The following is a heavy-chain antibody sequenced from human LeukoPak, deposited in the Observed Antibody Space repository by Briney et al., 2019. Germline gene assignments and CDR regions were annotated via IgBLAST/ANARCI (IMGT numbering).Heavy chain of an antibody. CDR1: GYSFTSYW. D-gene: IGHD6-13*01. J-gene: IGHJ4*02. V-gene: IGHV5-51*01. Sequence: GESRKISCKGSGYSFTSYWIAWVRQMPGKGLEWIGIIYPGDSDTRYSPSFQGQVTIPADKSISTAYLQWSSLRASDTAMYYCARLGIAAAAVDYWGQGTLVTVSS. CDR3: ARLGIAAAAVDY. CDR2: IYPGDSDT.